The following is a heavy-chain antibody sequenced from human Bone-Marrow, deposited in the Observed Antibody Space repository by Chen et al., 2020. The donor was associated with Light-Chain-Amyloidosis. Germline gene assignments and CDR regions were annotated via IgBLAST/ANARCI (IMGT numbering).Heavy chain of an antibody. CDR2: ISGYNATA. J-gene: IGHJ1*01. Sequence: QVQLVQSGAEIKKPGASVKVSCKASGYTFMSFGINWVRQAPGQGLEWMGWISGYNATANVTQDLQGRVTMTTDRSTSTAYMELRSLTSDDTAVYYCARDSGNYDPREEYFEQWGQGTLVTVSS. CDR3: ARDSGNYDPREEYFEQ. D-gene: IGHD4-4*01. CDR1: GYTFMSFG. V-gene: IGHV1-18*01.